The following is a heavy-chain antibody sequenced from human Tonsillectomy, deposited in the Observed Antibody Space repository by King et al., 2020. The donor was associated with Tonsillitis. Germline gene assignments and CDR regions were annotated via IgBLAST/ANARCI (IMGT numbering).Heavy chain of an antibody. CDR3: ARDFWTGDVVVVAAMDV. J-gene: IGHJ6*04. D-gene: IGHD2-15*01. Sequence: VQLVESGGGLVQPGGSLRLSCAASGFTFRTYWMSWVRQAPGKGLEWVANIKQDGSEKNYVDSVKGRLTISRDNAKNSLYLQMNRLRADDTAVYYCARDFWTGDVVVVAAMDVWGKGTTVTVSS. CDR1: GFTFRTYW. CDR2: IKQDGSEK. V-gene: IGHV3-7*01.